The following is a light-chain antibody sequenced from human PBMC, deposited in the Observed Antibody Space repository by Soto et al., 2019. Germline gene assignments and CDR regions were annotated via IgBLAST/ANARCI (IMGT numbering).Light chain of an antibody. Sequence: QSALTQPRSVSGSPGQSVTISCTGTSSDVGGYNYVSWYQQYPGKAPKLMISDVTKRPSGVPDRFSGSKSGNTASLTISGLQAEDGADYYCCSYAGNFVKVFGTGTKLTVL. J-gene: IGLJ1*01. CDR3: CSYAGNFVKV. V-gene: IGLV2-11*01. CDR1: SSDVGGYNY. CDR2: DVT.